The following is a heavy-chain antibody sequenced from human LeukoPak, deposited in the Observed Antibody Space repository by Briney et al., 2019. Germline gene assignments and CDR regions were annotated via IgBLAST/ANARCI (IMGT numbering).Heavy chain of an antibody. CDR2: IYSGGST. D-gene: IGHD3-22*01. J-gene: IGHJ4*02. CDR3: AKRSRPIYYDSSGYYYVKGAQFDY. V-gene: IGHV3-53*01. Sequence: GGSLRLSCAASGFTVSSNYMSWVRQAPGKGLEWVSVIYSGGSTYYADSVKGRFTISRDNSKNTLYLQMNSLRAEDTAVYYCAKRSRPIYYDSSGYYYVKGAQFDYWGQGTLVTVSS. CDR1: GFTVSSNY.